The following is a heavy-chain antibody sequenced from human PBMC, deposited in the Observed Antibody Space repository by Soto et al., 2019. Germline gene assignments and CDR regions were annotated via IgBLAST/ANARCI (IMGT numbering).Heavy chain of an antibody. Sequence: QVTLKESGPVLVKPTETLTLRCTVSGLSITDSEMGVSWIRQPPGQPLEWLAHIDSSGEKSYRTFLKSRLAISKDTSTSQIDLTMTNMDPADTATYYCARRHLAVAVSPWFDPWGQGIPVTVSS. CDR2: IDSSGEK. J-gene: IGHJ5*02. D-gene: IGHD6-19*01. CDR3: ARRHLAVAVSPWFDP. V-gene: IGHV2-26*01. CDR1: GLSITDSEMG.